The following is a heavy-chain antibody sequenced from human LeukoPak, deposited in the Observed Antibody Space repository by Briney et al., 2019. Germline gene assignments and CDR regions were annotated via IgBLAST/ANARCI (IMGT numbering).Heavy chain of an antibody. J-gene: IGHJ6*03. V-gene: IGHV4-38-2*01. CDR2: IYHSGST. CDR1: GFTFSSYE. CDR3: ARFQSRLYYYYMDV. Sequence: GSLRLSCAASGFTFSSYEMNWVRQAPGKVLEWIGSIYHSGSTYYNPSLKSRVTISVDTSKNQFSLKLSSVTAADTAVYYCARFQSRLYYYYMDVWGKGTTVTVSS.